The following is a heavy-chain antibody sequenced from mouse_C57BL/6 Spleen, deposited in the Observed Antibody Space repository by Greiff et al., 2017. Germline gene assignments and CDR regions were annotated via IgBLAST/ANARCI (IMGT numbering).Heavy chain of an antibody. CDR1: GYTFTSYW. J-gene: IGHJ4*01. CDR2: IYPSDSET. V-gene: IGHV1-61*01. CDR3: ARETGGYFYAMDY. D-gene: IGHD3-1*01. Sequence: QVQLQQPGAELVRPGSSVKLSCKASGYTFTSYWMDWVKQRPGQGLEWIGNIYPSDSETHYNQKFKDKATLTVDKSSSTAYMQLSSLTSEDSAVYYCARETGGYFYAMDYWGQGTSVTVSS.